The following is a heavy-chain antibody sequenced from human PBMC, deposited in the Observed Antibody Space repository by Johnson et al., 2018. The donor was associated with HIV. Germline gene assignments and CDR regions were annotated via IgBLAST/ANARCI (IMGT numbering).Heavy chain of an antibody. J-gene: IGHJ3*02. CDR3: AKGLVPAAVFRRTGAPDAFEI. CDR2: ISNSGGTI. V-gene: IGHV3-11*04. D-gene: IGHD2-2*01. Sequence: QVQLVESGGGLVKPGGSLRLSCAASGFTFSDYYMSWIRQAPGKGLEWVSYISNSGGTIYSADSVQGRFTISRDNSKNTLYLQMNSLRAEDTAVYYCAKGLVPAAVFRRTGAPDAFEIWGQGTMVTVSS. CDR1: GFTFSDYY.